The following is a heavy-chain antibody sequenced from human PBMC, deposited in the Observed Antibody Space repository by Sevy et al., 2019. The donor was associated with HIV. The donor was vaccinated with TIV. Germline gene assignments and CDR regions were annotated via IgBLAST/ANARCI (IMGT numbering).Heavy chain of an antibody. Sequence: GGSLRLSCAASGFTFSSYWMSWVRQAPGKGLEWVANIKQEGSEKYYVDSVKGRFTISRYNANNSLYLQMNRMRDENTAVYYCTRDGAPHSSGWYGSTNDVNWGQGTLVTVSS. J-gene: IGHJ4*02. CDR2: IKQEGSEK. V-gene: IGHV3-7*01. CDR1: GFTFSSYW. D-gene: IGHD6-19*01. CDR3: TRDGAPHSSGWYGSTNDVN.